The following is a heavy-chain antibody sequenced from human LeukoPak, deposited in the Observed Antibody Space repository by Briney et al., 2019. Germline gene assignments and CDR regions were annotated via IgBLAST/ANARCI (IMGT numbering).Heavy chain of an antibody. V-gene: IGHV1-69*01. CDR1: VGTFSSYA. CDR2: IIPIFGTA. Sequence: GASVKVSCKDSVGTFSSYAISWVRQAPGQGLEWMGGIIPIFGTANYAQKLQGRVTITADESTSTAYMELSSLRAEDTAVYYCARDRSTADYYYMDVWGKGTTVTVSS. D-gene: IGHD6-6*01. CDR3: ARDRSTADYYYMDV. J-gene: IGHJ6*03.